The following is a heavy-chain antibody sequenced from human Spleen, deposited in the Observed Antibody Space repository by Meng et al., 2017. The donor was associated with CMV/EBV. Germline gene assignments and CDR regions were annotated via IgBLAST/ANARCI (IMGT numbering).Heavy chain of an antibody. CDR3: ARDPRGKQMFGTFDH. CDR1: GFNFHIHG. Sequence: LSLTCAASGFNFHIHGFHWVRQAPGKGLEWVAVISSDGNNIYYTDSVKGRFTISRDNSKNTVYLQIHSLRDEDTAVYYCARDPRGKQMFGTFDHWGQGALVTVSS. V-gene: IGHV3-30*04. D-gene: IGHD3-3*01. CDR2: ISSDGNNI. J-gene: IGHJ4*02.